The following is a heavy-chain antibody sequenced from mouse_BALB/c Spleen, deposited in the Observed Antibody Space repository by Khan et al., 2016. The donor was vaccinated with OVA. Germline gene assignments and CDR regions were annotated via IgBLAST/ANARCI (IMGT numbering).Heavy chain of an antibody. V-gene: IGHV1S136*01. CDR2: IYPFNDDT. D-gene: IGHD1-1*01. J-gene: IGHJ3*01. Sequence: VQLKQSGPELVKPGASVKMSCKASGYTFTSYVMHWVKQKPGLGLEWIGYIYPFNDDTKYNEKFKGKATLTSDKSSSTAYMELSSLTSEDSADYYCSPVGNYYVSFAYWGQGTLVTVSA. CDR3: SPVGNYYVSFAY. CDR1: GYTFTSYV.